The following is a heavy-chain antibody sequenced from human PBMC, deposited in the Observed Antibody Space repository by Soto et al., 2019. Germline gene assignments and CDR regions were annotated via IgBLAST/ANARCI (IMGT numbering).Heavy chain of an antibody. J-gene: IGHJ6*02. CDR2: IIHSGST. V-gene: IGHV4-34*12. CDR3: ARMTHHYDMDI. Sequence: SETLSLTCAVYGGSFSGYYWSWIRQAPGKGLEWIGEIIHSGSTNYNPSLKSRVTISEDTSKNQFSLKLSSVTAADTAMYYCARMTHHYDMDIWGQGTTVTVSS. CDR1: GGSFSGYY.